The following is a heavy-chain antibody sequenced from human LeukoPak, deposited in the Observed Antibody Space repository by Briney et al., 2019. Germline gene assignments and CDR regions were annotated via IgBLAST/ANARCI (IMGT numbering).Heavy chain of an antibody. CDR2: IYHSGTT. V-gene: IGHV4-30-2*01. J-gene: IGHJ4*02. Sequence: SQTLSLTCTVSGGSISSGGYYWSWIRQPPGKGLEWIGYIYHSGTTYYNPSLGSRVTISIDRSKNQFSLRLRSVTAADTAVYYCATTLKWELLPNYWGQGTLVTVSS. D-gene: IGHD1-26*01. CDR3: ATTLKWELLPNY. CDR1: GGSISSGGYY.